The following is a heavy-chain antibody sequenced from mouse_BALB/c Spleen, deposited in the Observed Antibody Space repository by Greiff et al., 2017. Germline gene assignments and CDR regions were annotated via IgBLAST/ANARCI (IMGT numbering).Heavy chain of an antibody. Sequence: DVKLQESGAELVRSGASVKLSCTASGFNIKDYYMHWVKQRPEQGLEWIGWIDPENGDTEYAPKFQGKATMTADTSSNTAYLQLSSLTSEDTAVYYCNAMAMDYWGQGTSVTVSS. J-gene: IGHJ4*01. CDR3: NAMAMDY. V-gene: IGHV14-4*02. CDR1: GFNIKDYY. CDR2: IDPENGDT.